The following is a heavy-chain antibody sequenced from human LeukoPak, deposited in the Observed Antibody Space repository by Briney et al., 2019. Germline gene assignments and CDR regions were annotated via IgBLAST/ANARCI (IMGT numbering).Heavy chain of an antibody. CDR1: GYTFTSYG. Sequence: PRASVKVSCKASGYTFTSYGISWVRQAPGQGLEWMGWISAYNGNTNYAQKPQGRVTMTTDTSTSTAYMELRSLRSDDTAVYYCAGGRITIFGVAENYFDYWGQGTLVTVSS. D-gene: IGHD3-3*01. V-gene: IGHV1-18*01. CDR3: AGGRITIFGVAENYFDY. CDR2: ISAYNGNT. J-gene: IGHJ4*02.